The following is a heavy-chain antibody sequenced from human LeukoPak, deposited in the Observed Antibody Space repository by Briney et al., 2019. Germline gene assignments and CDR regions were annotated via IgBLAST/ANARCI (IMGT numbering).Heavy chain of an antibody. V-gene: IGHV4-59*01. CDR1: GGSISSYY. D-gene: IGHD2-2*01. CDR3: AREENAVFDY. J-gene: IGHJ4*02. CDR2: IYYSGST. Sequence: PSETLSLTCTVSGGSISSYYWSWIRQPPGKGLEWIGYIYYSGSTNYNPSLKSRVTISVDTSKNQFSLKLSSVTAADTAEYYCAREENAVFDYWGQGTLVTVSS.